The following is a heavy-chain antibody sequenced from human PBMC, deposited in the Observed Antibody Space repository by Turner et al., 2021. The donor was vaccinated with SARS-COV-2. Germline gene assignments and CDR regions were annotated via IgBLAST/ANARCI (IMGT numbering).Heavy chain of an antibody. Sequence: QVQLQESGPGLVKPSETLSLTCTVPGGPITRFYWRWIREPAGKGLEWIGRIAPSGITNYNPTLQSRVTMSLDRPNNQFALKLTSVTAADTAVYFCAREGDGIWGQGTTVTVSS. CDR2: IAPSGIT. D-gene: IGHD3-10*01. CDR1: GGPITRFY. CDR3: AREGDGI. J-gene: IGHJ3*02. V-gene: IGHV4-4*07.